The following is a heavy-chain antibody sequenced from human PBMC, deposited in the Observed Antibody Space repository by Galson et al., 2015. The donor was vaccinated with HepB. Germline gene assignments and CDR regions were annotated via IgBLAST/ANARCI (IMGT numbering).Heavy chain of an antibody. CDR3: ARGGRAYCGGDCYSPRY. V-gene: IGHV1-69*13. J-gene: IGHJ4*02. CDR1: GGTFSSYA. D-gene: IGHD2-21*02. CDR2: IIPIFGTA. Sequence: SVKVSCKASGGTFSSYAISWVRQAPGQGLEWMGGIIPIFGTANYAQKFQGRVTITADESTSTAYMELSSLRSEDTAVYYCARGGRAYCGGDCYSPRYWGQGTLVTVSS.